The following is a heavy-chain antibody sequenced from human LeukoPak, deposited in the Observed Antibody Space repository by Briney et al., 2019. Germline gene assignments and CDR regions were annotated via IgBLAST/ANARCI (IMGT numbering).Heavy chain of an antibody. CDR1: GYSISSGYY. CDR3: ARQYYDSSGYYPWYFDY. V-gene: IGHV4-38-2*01. CDR2: IYHSGST. J-gene: IGHJ4*02. Sequence: PSETLSLTCAVSGYSISSGYYWGWIRQPPGKGLEWIGSIYHSGSTYYNQSLKSRVTISVDTSKNQFSLKLTSVTAADTAVYYCARQYYDSSGYYPWYFDYWGQGTLVTVSS. D-gene: IGHD3-22*01.